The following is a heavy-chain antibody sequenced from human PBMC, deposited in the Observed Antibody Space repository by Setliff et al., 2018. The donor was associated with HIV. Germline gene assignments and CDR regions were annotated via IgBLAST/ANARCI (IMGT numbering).Heavy chain of an antibody. Sequence: ASVKVSCKATEYMILAYKMNWVRQAPGQGLEWMGRISPNNGVAEYAPKFQGRVIMTLDTPISTAYLEIPRLTSDDAAVYYCARPRVFDSFDVWGQGTMVTVSS. CDR3: ARPRVFDSFDV. CDR1: EYMILAYK. J-gene: IGHJ3*01. CDR2: ISPNNGVA. V-gene: IGHV1-2*06.